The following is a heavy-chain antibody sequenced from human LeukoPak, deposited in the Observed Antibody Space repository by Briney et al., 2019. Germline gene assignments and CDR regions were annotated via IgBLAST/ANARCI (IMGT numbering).Heavy chain of an antibody. D-gene: IGHD3-10*01. Sequence: GGFLRLSCVASGFNFGTYWMNWVRLAPGKGLVWVSHIKDGERGTDYADSVKGRFTVSRDNAKNTLYLQMNSLRVEDTGVYYCARDYYGSIDYWGQGTQVTVSS. CDR2: IKDGERGT. CDR3: ARDYYGSIDY. J-gene: IGHJ4*02. V-gene: IGHV3-74*01. CDR1: GFNFGTYW.